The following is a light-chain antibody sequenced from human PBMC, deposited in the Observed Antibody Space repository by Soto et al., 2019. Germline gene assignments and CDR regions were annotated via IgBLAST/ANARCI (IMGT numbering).Light chain of an antibody. CDR1: QSISGSY. CDR2: GAS. CDR3: QQNGTSIT. V-gene: IGKV3-20*01. Sequence: EIELTQSPCTLSLSPGERATISCGASQSISGSYLAWYQQKPDQAPRLLIYGASSRATDIPDRCSGSGSGEDFTLTISRLEPEDVAVYYCQQNGTSITFGQGTRLEIK. J-gene: IGKJ5*01.